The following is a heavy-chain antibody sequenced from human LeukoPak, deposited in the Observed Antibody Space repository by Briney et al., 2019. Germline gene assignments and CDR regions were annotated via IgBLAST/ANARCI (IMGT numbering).Heavy chain of an antibody. D-gene: IGHD3-22*01. CDR2: IIPIFGTA. V-gene: IGHV1-69*06. Sequence: GASVKVSCKASGGTFSSYAISWVRQAPGQGLEWMGGIIPIFGTANYAQKFQGRVTITADKSASTAYMELSSLRSEDTAVYYCARRYDSSGYYSDYWGQGTLVTVSS. CDR1: GGTFSSYA. J-gene: IGHJ4*02. CDR3: ARRYDSSGYYSDY.